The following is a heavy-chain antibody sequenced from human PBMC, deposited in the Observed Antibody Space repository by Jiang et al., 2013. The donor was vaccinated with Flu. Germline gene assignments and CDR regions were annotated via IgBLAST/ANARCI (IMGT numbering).Heavy chain of an antibody. J-gene: IGHJ6*02. D-gene: IGHD4-23*01. CDR1: GGTFSSYA. V-gene: IGHV1-69*01. CDR2: IIPIFGTA. Sequence: EVKKPGSSVKVSCKASGGTFSSYAISWVRQAPGQGLEWMGGIIPIFGTANYAQKFQGRVTITADESTSTAYMELSSLRSEDTAVYYCARVYRNLGFYAGGMDVWGQGTTVTVSS. CDR3: ARVYRNLGFYAGGMDV.